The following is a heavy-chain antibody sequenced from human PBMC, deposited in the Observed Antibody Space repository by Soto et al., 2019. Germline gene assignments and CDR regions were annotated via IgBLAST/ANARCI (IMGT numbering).Heavy chain of an antibody. CDR3: AKDPGPVWGPNYFDY. V-gene: IGHV3-30*18. CDR2: VSFDGSKE. D-gene: IGHD3-16*01. Sequence: GGSLRLSCAASGFTFSAYNMHWVRQAPGKGLEWVAIVSFDGSKEYYAGSVEGRFGISRDNSKNKLYLQMKNLRAEDTAMYYCAKDPGPVWGPNYFDYWGQGTLVTVSS. CDR1: GFTFSAYN. J-gene: IGHJ4*02.